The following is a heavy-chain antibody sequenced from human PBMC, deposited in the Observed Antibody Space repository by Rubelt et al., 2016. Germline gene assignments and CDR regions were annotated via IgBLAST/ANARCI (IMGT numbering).Heavy chain of an antibody. CDR2: IYYSGST. CDR3: ARVGPVTTVDY. Sequence: QLQLQESGPGLVKPSETLSLTCTVSGGSISSSSYYWGWIRQPPGKGLEWIGSIYYSGSTFYNPSLKSRVTISVDTSKNQFSLKLSSVTAADTAVYYCARVGPVTTVDYWGQGTLVTVSS. J-gene: IGHJ4*02. V-gene: IGHV4-39*07. D-gene: IGHD4-17*01. CDR1: GGSISSSSYY.